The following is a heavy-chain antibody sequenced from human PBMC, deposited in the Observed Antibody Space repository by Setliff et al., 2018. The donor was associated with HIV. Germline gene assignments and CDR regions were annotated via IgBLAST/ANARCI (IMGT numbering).Heavy chain of an antibody. CDR3: ARDPAYGAIDY. J-gene: IGHJ4*02. V-gene: IGHV3-7*03. CDR1: GFTFSGYS. CDR2: IRPDASNK. D-gene: IGHD4-17*01. Sequence: PGGSLRLSCAASGFTFSGYSMNWVRQAPGKGLEWVAGIRPDASNKYYVDSVKGRFTISRDNDKKSLYLQMNSLRVEDTAVYYCARDPAYGAIDYWGQGTLVTVSS.